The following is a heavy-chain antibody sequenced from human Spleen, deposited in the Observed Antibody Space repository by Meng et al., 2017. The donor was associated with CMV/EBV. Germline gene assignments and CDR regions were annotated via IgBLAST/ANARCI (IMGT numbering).Heavy chain of an antibody. Sequence: GGSLRLSCAASGFTFSSYAMSWVRQAPGKGLEWVSVIYSGGSSTYYADSVKGRFTISRDNSKNTLYLQMNSLRAEDTAVYYCAKVRRDYYDSSGVDYWGQGTLVTVSS. D-gene: IGHD3-22*01. CDR3: AKVRRDYYDSSGVDY. V-gene: IGHV3-23*03. CDR2: IYSGGSST. J-gene: IGHJ4*02. CDR1: GFTFSSYA.